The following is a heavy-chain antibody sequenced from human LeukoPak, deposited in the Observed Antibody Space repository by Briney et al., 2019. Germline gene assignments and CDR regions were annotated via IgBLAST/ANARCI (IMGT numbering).Heavy chain of an antibody. D-gene: IGHD3-3*01. V-gene: IGHV4-39*07. CDR3: ARTRLEWLTRWFDP. J-gene: IGHJ5*02. CDR2: INHSGST. CDR1: GGSISSGSYY. Sequence: SQTLSLTCTVSGGSISSGSYYWSWIRQPPGKGLEWIGEINHSGSTNYNPSLKSRVTISVDTSKNQFSLKLSSVTAADTAVYYCARTRLEWLTRWFDPWGQGTLVTVSS.